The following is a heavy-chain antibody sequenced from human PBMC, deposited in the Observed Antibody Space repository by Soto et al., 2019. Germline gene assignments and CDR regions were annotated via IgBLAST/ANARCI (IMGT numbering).Heavy chain of an antibody. CDR2: ISYDGSNK. CDR1: GFTFSIYG. Sequence: SRRLSCAASGFTFSIYGMHWFPQAPGKGLEWVAVISYDGSNKYYTAPAKRRFTISRHNSRNTVDLQLNTLRAADTDLSYCVSWVSAHFDSWAQGTLVTV. J-gene: IGHJ4*02. D-gene: IGHD2-8*01. CDR3: VSWVSAHFDS. V-gene: IGHV3-30*03.